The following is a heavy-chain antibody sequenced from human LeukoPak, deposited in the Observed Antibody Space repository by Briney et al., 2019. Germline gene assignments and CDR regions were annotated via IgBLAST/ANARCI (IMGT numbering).Heavy chain of an antibody. D-gene: IGHD5-18*01. J-gene: IGHJ4*02. CDR2: ISCDGSNK. V-gene: IGHV3-30*18. Sequence: GGSLRLSCAASGFTFSSYGMHWVRQAPGKGLEWVAVISCDGSNKYYADSVKGRFTISRDNSKNTLYLQMNSLRAEDTAVYYCAKDRGSGYSYGSIDYWGQGTLVTVSS. CDR1: GFTFSSYG. CDR3: AKDRGSGYSYGSIDY.